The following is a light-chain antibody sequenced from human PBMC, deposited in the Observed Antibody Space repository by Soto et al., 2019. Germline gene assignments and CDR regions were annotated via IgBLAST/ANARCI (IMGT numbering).Light chain of an antibody. J-gene: IGKJ3*01. V-gene: IGKV1-39*01. CDR3: QQSLNTLLT. Sequence: DIQMTQSPSSLSASVGDRVTITCRASQSISGYLNWYQQKPGKAPKVLISGASTLHNGVPSRFSGRGSGTDFTLTISSLQPEAVATYYRQQSLNTLLTVGRGSMVD. CDR1: QSISGY. CDR2: GAS.